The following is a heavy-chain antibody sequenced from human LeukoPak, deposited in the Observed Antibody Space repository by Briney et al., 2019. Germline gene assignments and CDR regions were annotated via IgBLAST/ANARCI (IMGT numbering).Heavy chain of an antibody. Sequence: GGSLRLSCAASGFTFSSYAMSWVRQAPGKGLEWVSAISGSGGSTYYADSVKGRFTISRDNSKNTLYLQMNSLRAEDMAVYYCAKFLPTHIVVANYYFDYWGQGTLVTVSS. CDR1: GFTFSSYA. J-gene: IGHJ4*02. V-gene: IGHV3-23*01. CDR2: ISGSGGST. CDR3: AKFLPTHIVVANYYFDY. D-gene: IGHD2-21*01.